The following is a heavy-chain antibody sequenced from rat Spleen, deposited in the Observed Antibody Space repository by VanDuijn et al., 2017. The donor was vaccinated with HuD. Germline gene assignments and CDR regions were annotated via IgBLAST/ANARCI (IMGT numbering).Heavy chain of an antibody. CDR2: IINTGDST. Sequence: EVQLEESGGGLVLPGRSLKVSCVASGFTFNKYWMAWIRQAPGKGLEWVASIINTGDSTYYPDSVKGRFTISRDNARSTLNLQMNSLRSEDTATYYCARHEDGGYRNWFAYWGQGTLVTVSS. J-gene: IGHJ3*01. CDR3: ARHEDGGYRNWFAY. D-gene: IGHD1-11*01. V-gene: IGHV5-31*01. CDR1: GFTFNKYW.